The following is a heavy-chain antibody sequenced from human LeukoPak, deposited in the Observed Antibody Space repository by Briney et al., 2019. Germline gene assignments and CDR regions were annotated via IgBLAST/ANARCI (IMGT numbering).Heavy chain of an antibody. CDR1: GGSIISTY. CDR3: VRDALEGYYSSCYMDV. J-gene: IGHJ6*03. Sequence: SETLSVTCSVSGGSIISTYWCWIRQRPAKGLEWGGDVSNSGSTDYHPSPRRRVTISISTSKNQFHLKLTSVTAADSAVYCCVRDALEGYYSSCYMDVWGRGTTVTVSS. CDR2: VSNSGST. D-gene: IGHD1-1*01. V-gene: IGHV4-59*01.